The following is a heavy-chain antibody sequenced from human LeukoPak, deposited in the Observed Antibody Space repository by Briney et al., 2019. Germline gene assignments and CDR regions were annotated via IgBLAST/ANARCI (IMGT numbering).Heavy chain of an antibody. Sequence: ASVTVSCTVSGYTLTELSMHWVRQAPGKGLEWMGGFDPEDGETIYAQKFQGRVTMTEDTSTDTAYMELSSLRSEDTAVYYCATGPDEDSGYGSGFDYWGQGTLVTVSS. D-gene: IGHD5-12*01. CDR1: GYTLTELS. V-gene: IGHV1-24*01. J-gene: IGHJ4*02. CDR2: FDPEDGET. CDR3: ATGPDEDSGYGSGFDY.